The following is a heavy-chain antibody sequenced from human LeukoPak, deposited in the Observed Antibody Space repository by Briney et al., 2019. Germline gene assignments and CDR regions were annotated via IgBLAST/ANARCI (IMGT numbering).Heavy chain of an antibody. CDR3: ARDSIRQQLYYFDY. CDR1: RFTFSSHS. CDR2: ISSSSSYI. D-gene: IGHD6-13*01. V-gene: IGHV3-21*01. J-gene: IGHJ4*02. Sequence: PGGSLRLSCAASRFTFSSHSMNWVRQAPGKGLEWVSSISSSSSYIYYADSVKGRFTISRDNAKNSLYLQMNSLRAEDTAVYYCARDSIRQQLYYFDYWGQGTLVTVSS.